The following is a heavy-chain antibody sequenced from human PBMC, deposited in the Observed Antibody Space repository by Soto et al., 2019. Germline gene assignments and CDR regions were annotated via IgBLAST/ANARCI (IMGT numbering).Heavy chain of an antibody. CDR3: ARCPLEDGHCSGSSCYKDAFDI. CDR2: IYYSGST. D-gene: IGHD2-15*01. CDR1: GGSISSSSYY. V-gene: IGHV4-39*07. Sequence: SETLSLTCTVSGGSISSSSYYWGWIRQPPGKGLEWIGSIYYSGSTYYNPSLKSRVTISVDTSKNQLSLKLNSVIAADTAVYYCARCPLEDGHCSGSSCYKDAFDIWGQGTMVTVSS. J-gene: IGHJ3*02.